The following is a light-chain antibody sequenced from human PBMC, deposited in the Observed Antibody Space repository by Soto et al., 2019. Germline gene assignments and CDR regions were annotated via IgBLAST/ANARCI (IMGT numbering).Light chain of an antibody. Sequence: EAVMTQSPLSLHVSLGQPASISCRSSQSLVFTDGNNYLEWFQQRPGQAPRRLIYKASNRDSGVPDRFSGSGSGTDFTLKISRVEAGDVGVYYCTQGSGWPWTFGQGTKVDIK. V-gene: IGKV2-30*01. CDR1: QSLVFTDGNNY. CDR2: KAS. J-gene: IGKJ1*01. CDR3: TQGSGWPWT.